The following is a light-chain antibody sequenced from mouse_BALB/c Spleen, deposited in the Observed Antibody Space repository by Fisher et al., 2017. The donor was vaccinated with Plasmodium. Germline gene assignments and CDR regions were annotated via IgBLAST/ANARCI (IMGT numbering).Light chain of an antibody. J-gene: IGKJ5*01. Sequence: DIVLTQSPATLSVTPGDRVSLSCRASQSINNHLHWYQQKSHESPRFLINYTSQSISGIPSRFSGSGSGTDFTLNINSVETEDFGMYFCQQSNSWPLTFGAGTKLELK. CDR2: YTS. CDR1: QSINNH. CDR3: QQSNSWPLT. V-gene: IGKV5-45*01.